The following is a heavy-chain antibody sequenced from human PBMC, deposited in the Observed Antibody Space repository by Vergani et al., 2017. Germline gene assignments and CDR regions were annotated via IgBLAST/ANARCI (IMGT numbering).Heavy chain of an antibody. J-gene: IGHJ3*02. D-gene: IGHD5-24*01. CDR2: TRNKANSYTT. Sequence: EVQLVESGGGLVQPGGSLRLSCAASGFTFSDHYMDWVRQAPGKGLEWVGRTRNKANSYTTEYAASVKGRFTISRDDSKNSLYLQMNSLKIEDTAVYYCARDHRDYNNYPGTFDIWGQGSMVTVSS. CDR3: ARDHRDYNNYPGTFDI. V-gene: IGHV3-72*01. CDR1: GFTFSDHY.